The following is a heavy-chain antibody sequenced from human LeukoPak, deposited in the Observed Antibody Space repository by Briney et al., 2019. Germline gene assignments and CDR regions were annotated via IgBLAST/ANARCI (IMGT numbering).Heavy chain of an antibody. CDR2: INPHSGAT. D-gene: IGHD4-11*01. CDR3: ATSSTVTHTRDP. V-gene: IGHV1-2*02. CDR1: GYGFSDVY. J-gene: IGHJ5*02. Sequence: ASVMVSCKASGYGFSDVYFNWVRQAPGQGLEWMGWINPHSGATNYAQRFQGRVSMDASFDTPYMELSRLTSDDTAVYYCATSSTVTHTRDPWGQGTMDTVSS.